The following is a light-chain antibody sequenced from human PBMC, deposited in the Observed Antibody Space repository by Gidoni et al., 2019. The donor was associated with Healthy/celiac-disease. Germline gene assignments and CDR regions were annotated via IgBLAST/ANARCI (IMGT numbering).Light chain of an antibody. J-gene: IGKJ2*01. Sequence: ELALTQSPGTMSLSPGERATLSCRASKSVSSSYLAWYQQKPGQAPRLLIYGASSRATGIPDRFSGSGSGTDFTLTISRLEPESFAVYYCQQYGSSPPSSYTFSQXTKLKIK. CDR2: GAS. CDR1: KSVSSSY. CDR3: QQYGSSPPSSYT. V-gene: IGKV3-20*01.